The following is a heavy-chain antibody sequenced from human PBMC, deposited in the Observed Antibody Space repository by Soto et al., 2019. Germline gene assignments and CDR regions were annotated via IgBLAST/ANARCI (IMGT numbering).Heavy chain of an antibody. D-gene: IGHD5-18*01. CDR2: IYHSGST. CDR3: ARGGHSGYSYGTVDY. CDR1: GGSISSSNW. V-gene: IGHV4-4*02. Sequence: QVQLQESGPGLVKPSGTLSLTCAVSGGSISSSNWWSWVRQPPGKGLEWIGEIYHSGSTNYNPSLKSRVTIXADXSXTQFSRKLSSVTAADTAVYYCARGGHSGYSYGTVDYWGQGTLVTVSS. J-gene: IGHJ4*02.